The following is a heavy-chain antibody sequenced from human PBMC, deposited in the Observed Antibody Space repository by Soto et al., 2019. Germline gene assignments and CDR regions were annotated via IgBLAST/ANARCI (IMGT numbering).Heavy chain of an antibody. D-gene: IGHD3-10*01. CDR3: VRDRYSSSGWFDP. CDR2: IYYSGST. CDR1: GGSISSSSYY. Sequence: LSLTCTVSGGSISSSSYYWGWIRQPPGKGLEWIGSIYYSGSTYYNPSLKSRVTISVDTSKNQFSLQLKSVTPEDTAVYYCVRDRYSSSGWFDPWGQGTPVTVSS. J-gene: IGHJ5*02. V-gene: IGHV4-39*02.